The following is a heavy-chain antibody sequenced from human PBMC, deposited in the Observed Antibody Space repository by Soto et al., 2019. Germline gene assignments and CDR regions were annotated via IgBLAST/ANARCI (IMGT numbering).Heavy chain of an antibody. D-gene: IGHD6-13*01. V-gene: IGHV3-23*01. J-gene: IGHJ4*02. CDR1: GLTFSNYV. CDR3: AKGHSTWYGTFGY. Sequence: EVQLLESGGGLVQPGGSLRLSCAASGLTFSNYVMIWVRQAQGKGLEWVSAISGSGDSTFYADSVKGRFTIARDNSRNTVDLQMNSLRVEDTAIYVCAKGHSTWYGTFGYGGQGTLVTVSS. CDR2: ISGSGDST.